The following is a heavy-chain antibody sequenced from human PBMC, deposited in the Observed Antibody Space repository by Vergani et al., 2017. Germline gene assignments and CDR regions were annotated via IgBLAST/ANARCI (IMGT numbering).Heavy chain of an antibody. D-gene: IGHD6-19*01. CDR2: IYPGDSDT. Sequence: EVHVVQSGADVKKPGESLKISCKGSGYSFTSYWVGWVRQMPGKGLEWMGIIYPGDSDTRYSPSFQGQVTFPADKSISTAYLQGSSLKAWDTAMYYCRINSRYSSPLGIWDQATMVTVSS. CDR1: GYSFTSYW. J-gene: IGHJ3*02. V-gene: IGHV5-51*03. CDR3: RINSRYSSPLGI.